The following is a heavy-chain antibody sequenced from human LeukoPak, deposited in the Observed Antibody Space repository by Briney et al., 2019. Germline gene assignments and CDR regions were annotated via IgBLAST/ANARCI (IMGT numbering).Heavy chain of an antibody. V-gene: IGHV3-21*01. CDR2: ISSSSTYI. D-gene: IGHD1-7*01. Sequence: GGALRLSCAAPGFTFSSYSMNWVRQGPGKGLGWVSSISSSSTYIYYADSMKGRFTISRDNAKNSLYLQMNSLRADDTAVYYCAREDKLELRTIDYWGQGTLVTVSS. CDR3: AREDKLELRTIDY. J-gene: IGHJ4*02. CDR1: GFTFSSYS.